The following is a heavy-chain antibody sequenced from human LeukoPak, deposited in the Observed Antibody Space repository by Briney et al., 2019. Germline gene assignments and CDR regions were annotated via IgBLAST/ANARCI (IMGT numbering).Heavy chain of an antibody. V-gene: IGHV4-4*09. CDR3: ASSGGMATIGAFDI. CDR2: IYTSGST. Sequence: SETLSLTCTVSGGSNSSYYWSWIRQPPGKGLEWIGYIYTSGSTNYNPSLKSRVTISVDTSKNQFSLKLSSVTAADTAVYYCASSGGMATIGAFDIWGQGTMVTVSS. D-gene: IGHD5-24*01. J-gene: IGHJ3*02. CDR1: GGSNSSYY.